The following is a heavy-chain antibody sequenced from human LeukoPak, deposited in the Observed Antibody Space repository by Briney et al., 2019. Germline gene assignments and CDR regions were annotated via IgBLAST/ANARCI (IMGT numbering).Heavy chain of an antibody. CDR3: ARRPGPGDRAYFDY. D-gene: IGHD7-27*01. J-gene: IGHJ4*02. V-gene: IGHV6-1*01. Sequence: SQTLSLTCAISGDSVSSNSAAWNWIRQSPSRGLEWLGRTYYRSKWYNDYAVSVKSRITINPDTSKNQFSLKLTSVTAADTAVYYCARRPGPGDRAYFDYWGQGSLVTVSS. CDR1: GDSVSSNSAA. CDR2: TYYRSKWYN.